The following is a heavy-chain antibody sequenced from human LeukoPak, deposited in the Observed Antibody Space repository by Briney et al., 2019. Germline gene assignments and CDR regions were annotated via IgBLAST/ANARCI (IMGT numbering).Heavy chain of an antibody. CDR3: ARVNRGVWGSYRSSIDY. V-gene: IGHV4-31*03. D-gene: IGHD3-16*02. CDR2: IYYSGST. J-gene: IGHJ4*02. CDR1: GGSISSGGYY. Sequence: SETLSPTCTVSGGSISSGGYYWSWIRQHPGKGLEWIGYIYYSGSTYYNPSLKSRVTISVDTSKNQFSLKLSSVTAADTAVYYCARVNRGVWGSYRSSIDYWGQGTLVTVSS.